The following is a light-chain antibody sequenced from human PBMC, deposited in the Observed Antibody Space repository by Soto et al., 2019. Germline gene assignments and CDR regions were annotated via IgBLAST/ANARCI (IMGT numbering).Light chain of an antibody. CDR2: GAS. CDR3: QHYSSSPPEFT. Sequence: IVLTQSPGTLSLSPGERATLSCRASQSVSSSYLAWYQQRPGQAPRLLIFGASYRATGIPDRFSGSGSGTDFTLTISRLEPEDFAVYYCQHYSSSPPEFTFGPGTKVD. J-gene: IGKJ3*01. CDR1: QSVSSSY. V-gene: IGKV3-20*01.